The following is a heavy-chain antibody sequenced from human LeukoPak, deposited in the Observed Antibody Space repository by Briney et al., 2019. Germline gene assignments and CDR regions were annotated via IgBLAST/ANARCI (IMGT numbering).Heavy chain of an antibody. D-gene: IGHD3-22*01. Sequence: GGSLRLSCAAWGFTLSSYSMKWVRQATGKGLEGVSYISSSNSTIYYADSVKGRCTISRDNAKNSLYLQMNSLRAEGTAVYYCARIYDSSGYLDAFDIWAQGTMVTVSS. CDR2: ISSSNSTI. CDR3: ARIYDSSGYLDAFDI. J-gene: IGHJ3*02. V-gene: IGHV3-48*04. CDR1: GFTLSSYS.